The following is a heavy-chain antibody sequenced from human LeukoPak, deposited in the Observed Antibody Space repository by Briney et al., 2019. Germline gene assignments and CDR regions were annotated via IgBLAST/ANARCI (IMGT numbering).Heavy chain of an antibody. D-gene: IGHD2-2*01. Sequence: SETLSLTCTVSGGSISSYYWSWIRQPQGKGLEWIGYIYYSGSTNYNPSLKSRVTISVDTSRNQFSLKLSSVTAADTAVYYCARGRYCSSTSCYLTSLDYYYYYGMDVWGQGTTVTVSS. CDR3: ARGRYCSSTSCYLTSLDYYYYYGMDV. J-gene: IGHJ6*02. CDR2: IYYSGST. V-gene: IGHV4-59*08. CDR1: GGSISSYY.